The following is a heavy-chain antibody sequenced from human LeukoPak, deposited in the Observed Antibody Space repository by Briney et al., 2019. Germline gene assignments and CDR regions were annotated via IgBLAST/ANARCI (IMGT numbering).Heavy chain of an antibody. Sequence: PSETLSLTCTVSGGSVSSSSYYWDWVRQPPGKRLEWIGAIHYNGRTFYNPSLRSRVTISVDTSKNQFSLRLSSVTAADTAVYYCARLQFGSGDYHEVDYWGQGTLVTVSS. CDR3: ARLQFGSGDYHEVDY. CDR1: GGSVSSSSYY. J-gene: IGHJ4*02. V-gene: IGHV4-39*01. CDR2: IHYNGRT. D-gene: IGHD3-22*01.